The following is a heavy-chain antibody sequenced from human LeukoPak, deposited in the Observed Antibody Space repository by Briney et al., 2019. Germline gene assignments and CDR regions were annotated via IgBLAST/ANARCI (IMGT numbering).Heavy chain of an antibody. CDR1: GGSISGGDYY. CDR2: IYYSGST. D-gene: IGHD5-18*01. V-gene: IGHV4-30-4*01. CDR3: AGSVDTAMVPFDY. J-gene: IGHJ4*02. Sequence: PSQTLSLNCTVSGGSISGGDYYWRWIRQPPGKGLEWIGYIYYSGSTYYYPSLKSRVTISVDTSKNQFSLKLSSVTAADTAVYYCAGSVDTAMVPFDYWGQGTLVTVSS.